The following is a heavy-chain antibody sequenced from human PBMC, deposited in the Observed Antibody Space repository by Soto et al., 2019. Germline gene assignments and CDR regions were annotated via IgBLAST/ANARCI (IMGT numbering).Heavy chain of an antibody. J-gene: IGHJ5*02. D-gene: IGHD2-2*01. CDR3: ERAAMGLYNWFDP. V-gene: IGHV4-31*03. CDR2: IYYSGST. Sequence: SETLSLTCTVSGGSISSGGYYWSWIRQHPGKGLEWIGYIYYSGSTYYNPSLKSRVTISVDTSKNQFSLKLSSVTAADTAVYYCERAAMGLYNWFDPWSQGTLVTVSS. CDR1: GGSISSGGYY.